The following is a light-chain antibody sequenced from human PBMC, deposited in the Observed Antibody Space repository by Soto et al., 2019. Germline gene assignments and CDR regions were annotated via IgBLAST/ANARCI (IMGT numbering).Light chain of an antibody. J-gene: IGKJ4*02. CDR1: LSVSSD. CDR3: QQYNNWPLT. CDR2: CAF. Sequence: EIVMTQSPATLSLSPGDRATLSCRASLSVSSDLAWYRQKPGQAPRLLIYCAFTRATGIPARFSGSGFGTDFTLTISSLQSEDFAVYYCQQYNNWPLTFGGGTKVEIK. V-gene: IGKV3-15*01.